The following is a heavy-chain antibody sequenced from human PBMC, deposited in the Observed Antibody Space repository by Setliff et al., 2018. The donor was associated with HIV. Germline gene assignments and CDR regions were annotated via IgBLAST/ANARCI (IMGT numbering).Heavy chain of an antibody. CDR2: ISQSGST. CDR3: ARGKGSSWYGGYFDY. CDR1: GGSVSSSNW. V-gene: IGHV4-4*02. J-gene: IGHJ4*02. D-gene: IGHD6-13*01. Sequence: SETLSLTCAVSGGSVSSSNWWSWVRQPPGKGLEWIGEISQSGSTNYNPSLKSRVTISVDKSKNQFSLKLSSVTAADTAVYYCARGKGSSWYGGYFDYWGQGTLVTVSS.